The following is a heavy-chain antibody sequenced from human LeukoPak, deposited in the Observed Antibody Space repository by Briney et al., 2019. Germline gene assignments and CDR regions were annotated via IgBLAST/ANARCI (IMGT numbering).Heavy chain of an antibody. J-gene: IGHJ6*02. CDR3: ARDRQTSNYIGMDV. Sequence: TGGSLKLSCAASGFTFSDHYMSWVRQAPGKGLEWISFISESGNTIFYADSVKGRFTISRDNGQNSLSLQMNSLTAEDTAIYYCARDRQTSNYIGMDVWGQGTTVTVSS. CDR1: GFTFSDHY. CDR2: ISESGNTI. D-gene: IGHD5-24*01. V-gene: IGHV3-11*01.